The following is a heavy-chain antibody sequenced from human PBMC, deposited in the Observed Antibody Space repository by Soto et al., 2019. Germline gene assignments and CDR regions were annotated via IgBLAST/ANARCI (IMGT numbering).Heavy chain of an antibody. J-gene: IGHJ6*02. Sequence: PGGSLRLSCASSGFNFSFYAMHWVRQTPGKGLEWVAVISFDGNNIYYADSVRGRFTISRDSSSSMLYLQMNSLRADDTAVFYCAKALQYSSSRDYFYYGMDVWGQGTTVTVSS. CDR1: GFNFSFYA. CDR2: ISFDGNNI. CDR3: AKALQYSSSRDYFYYGMDV. V-gene: IGHV3-30-3*01. D-gene: IGHD6-6*01.